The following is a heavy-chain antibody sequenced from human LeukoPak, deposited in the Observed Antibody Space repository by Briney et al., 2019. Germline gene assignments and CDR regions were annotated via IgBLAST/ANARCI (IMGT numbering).Heavy chain of an antibody. V-gene: IGHV1-18*01. J-gene: IGHJ3*02. CDR1: GYTFTSYG. CDR3: ATDRLINAFDI. D-gene: IGHD3-10*01. CDR2: ISAYNGNK. Sequence: ASVNVSCKASGYTFTSYGISGVRQAPGQGVEWMGWISAYNGNKNYAQKLQGRVTMTTDTSTNTAYMELRSLRSEDTAVYYCATDRLINAFDIWGQGTMVTASS.